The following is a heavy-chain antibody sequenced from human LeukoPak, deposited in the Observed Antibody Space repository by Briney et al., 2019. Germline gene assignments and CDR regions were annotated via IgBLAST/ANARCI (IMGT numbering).Heavy chain of an antibody. Sequence: SVKVSCKASGGTFSSYAISWVRQAPGQGLEWMGRIIPIFGTANYAQKSQGRVTITTDESTSTAYMELSRLRSDDTAVYYCARGYPITIFGVVITPFFDYWGQGTLVTVSS. D-gene: IGHD3-3*01. CDR2: IIPIFGTA. V-gene: IGHV1-69*05. CDR3: ARGYPITIFGVVITPFFDY. J-gene: IGHJ4*02. CDR1: GGTFSSYA.